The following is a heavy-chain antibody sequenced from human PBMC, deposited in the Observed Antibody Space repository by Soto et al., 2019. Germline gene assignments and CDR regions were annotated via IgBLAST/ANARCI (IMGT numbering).Heavy chain of an antibody. J-gene: IGHJ3*02. V-gene: IGHV4-59*01. CDR1: GGSINSYY. CDR2: IYYSGCT. D-gene: IGHD3-16*01. CDR3: ARGDLYTDAFDI. Sequence: QVQLQESGPGLVKPSETLSLTCTVSGGSINSYYYSWFRQPPGKGLEWIGYIYYSGCTNYNPSLRSRVIISVDTSKNQFSLKLSSVTAADTAVYYCARGDLYTDAFDIWGQGTVVTVSS.